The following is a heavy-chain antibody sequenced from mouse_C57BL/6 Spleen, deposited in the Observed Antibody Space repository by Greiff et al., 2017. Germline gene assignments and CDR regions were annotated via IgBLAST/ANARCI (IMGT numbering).Heavy chain of an antibody. CDR1: GFNIKNTY. CDR2: IDPANGNT. J-gene: IGHJ4*01. CDR3: ARDGYPGVYAMDY. D-gene: IGHD2-3*01. V-gene: IGHV14-3*01. Sequence: VQLQQSVAELVRPGASVKLSCTASGFNIKNTYMPWVQQRPEQGLEWIGRIDPANGNTKYAPKFQGKATITADKSSNTAYLQLSSLTSEDTAIYYGARDGYPGVYAMDYWGQGTSVTVSS.